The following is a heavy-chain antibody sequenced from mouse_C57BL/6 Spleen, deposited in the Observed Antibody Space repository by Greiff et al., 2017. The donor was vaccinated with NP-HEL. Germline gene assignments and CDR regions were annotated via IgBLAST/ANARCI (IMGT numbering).Heavy chain of an antibody. J-gene: IGHJ3*01. Sequence: VQLKQSGAELVRPGASVKLSCTASGFNIKDDYMHWVKQRPEQGLEWIGWIDPENGDTEYASKFQGKATITADTSSNTAYLQLSSLTSEDTAVYYCTTAMVTTGSFAYWGQGTLVTVSA. V-gene: IGHV14-4*01. CDR3: TTAMVTTGSFAY. D-gene: IGHD2-2*01. CDR1: GFNIKDDY. CDR2: IDPENGDT.